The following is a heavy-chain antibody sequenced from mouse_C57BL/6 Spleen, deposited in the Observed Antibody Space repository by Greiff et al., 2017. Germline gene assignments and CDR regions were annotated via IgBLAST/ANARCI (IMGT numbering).Heavy chain of an antibody. CDR2: IYPGSGST. Sequence: QVQLQQPGAELVKPGASVKMSCKASGYTFTSYWITWVKQRPGQGLEWIGDIYPGSGSTNYNEKFKSKATLTVDTSSSTAYMQLSSLTSEDSAVYYCARREEYGNSRYCDVWGTGTTVTVSS. J-gene: IGHJ1*03. CDR3: ARREEYGNSRYCDV. V-gene: IGHV1-55*01. D-gene: IGHD2-1*01. CDR1: GYTFTSYW.